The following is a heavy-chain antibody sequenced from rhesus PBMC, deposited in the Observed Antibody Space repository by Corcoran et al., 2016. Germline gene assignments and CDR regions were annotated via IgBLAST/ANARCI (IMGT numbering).Heavy chain of an antibody. CDR1: GGSISGGYG. CDR3: AKGDYNIWTGYYTYFNY. CDR2: IFGRIGIT. Sequence: QVQLQESGPGLVKSSETLSLTCAVSGGSISGGYGWSCIRQPPGKVLEWIGHIFGRIGITDDTPSLKSRVTISRATAKSQFSLNLSTVTAADTAVYYCAKGDYNIWTGYYTYFNYWGQGVLVTVSS. V-gene: IGHV4S7*01. J-gene: IGHJ4*01. D-gene: IGHD3-3*01.